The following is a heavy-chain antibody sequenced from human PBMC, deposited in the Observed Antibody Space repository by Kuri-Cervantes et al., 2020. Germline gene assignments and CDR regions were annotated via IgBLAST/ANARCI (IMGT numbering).Heavy chain of an antibody. D-gene: IGHD2-2*01. V-gene: IGHV4-31*03. J-gene: IGHJ5*02. CDR3: ARHLPREYCSSTSCYPPNWFDP. Sequence: SETLSLTCTVSGGSISSGGYYWVWIRQHPGKGLEWIGYIYYSGDTYYNPSLKSRVTISVDTSKNQFFLKLTSVTAADTAVYYCARHLPREYCSSTSCYPPNWFDPWGQGTLVTVSS. CDR2: IYYSGDT. CDR1: GGSISSGGYY.